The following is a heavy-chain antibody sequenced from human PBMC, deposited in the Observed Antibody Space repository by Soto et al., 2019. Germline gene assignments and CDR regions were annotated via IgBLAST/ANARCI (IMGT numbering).Heavy chain of an antibody. J-gene: IGHJ6*02. CDR3: ARVRQWPVAPYYYYGMDV. V-gene: IGHV4-31*03. Sequence: SETLALTCTVSGGSISSGGYYWSWIRQHPGKGLEYIGYIYHSGSTYYKPSLKSRVTISVDTSKNQFSLKLTSVTAADTAVYYCARVRQWPVAPYYYYGMDVWGQGTAVTVSS. CDR1: GGSISSGGYY. CDR2: IYHSGST. D-gene: IGHD6-19*01.